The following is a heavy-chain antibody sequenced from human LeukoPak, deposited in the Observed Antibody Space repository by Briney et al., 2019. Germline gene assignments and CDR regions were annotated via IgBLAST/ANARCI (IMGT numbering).Heavy chain of an antibody. J-gene: IGHJ4*02. CDR2: IYYSGST. CDR3: ARNYYDRSDYYSSFDY. CDR1: GGSVSSGSYY. V-gene: IGHV4-61*01. Sequence: PSETLSLTCTVSGGSVSSGSYYWSWIRQPPGKGLEWIGYIYYSGSTNYNPSLKSRVTISVDTSKNQFSLKLSSVTAADTAVYYCARNYYDRSDYYSSFDYWGQGTLVTVSS. D-gene: IGHD3-22*01.